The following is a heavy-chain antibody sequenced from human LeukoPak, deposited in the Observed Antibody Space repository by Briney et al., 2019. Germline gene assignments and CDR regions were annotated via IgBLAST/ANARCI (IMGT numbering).Heavy chain of an antibody. CDR2: ISTYDGNT. D-gene: IGHD3-16*01. Sequence: ASVKVSCKASGYTFTSCGISWVRQAPGQGLEWMGWISTYDGNTNYAQKLRGRVSMIRDTSTSTAYLELRSLRSDDTAVYYCARGQPRRGPGGHDYWGQGTLVTVSS. J-gene: IGHJ4*02. CDR3: ARGQPRRGPGGHDY. V-gene: IGHV1-18*01. CDR1: GYTFTSCG.